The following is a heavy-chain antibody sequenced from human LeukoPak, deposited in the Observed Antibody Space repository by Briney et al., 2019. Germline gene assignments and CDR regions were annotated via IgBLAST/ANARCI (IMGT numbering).Heavy chain of an antibody. V-gene: IGHV4-39*01. D-gene: IGHD6-19*01. CDR1: GGSVASTGCY. J-gene: IGHJ6*02. Sequence: PSETLSLTCTVSGGSVASTGCYWGWIRQPPGKGLEWIGSAYYTGDTYSTPSLKSRLTISVDTSRNQCALTLSSVTAADTAVYYCGRHVSNGWDYHYGLDVWGQGTTVTVSS. CDR3: GRHVSNGWDYHYGLDV. CDR2: AYYTGDT.